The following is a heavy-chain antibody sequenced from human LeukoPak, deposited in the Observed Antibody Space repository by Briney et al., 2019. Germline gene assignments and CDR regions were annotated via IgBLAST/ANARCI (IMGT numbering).Heavy chain of an antibody. Sequence: PGGSLRLSCAVSGIGFTFSNYAMSWVRQAPGKGLEWVSAISGSRVSTYYADSVKGRFTISRDNSKNTLYLQMNSLRAEDTAVYYCAKSLRFEDYTNLCFDYWGQGTLVTVSS. J-gene: IGHJ4*02. CDR1: GIGFTFSNYA. CDR2: ISGSRVST. D-gene: IGHD3-10*01. V-gene: IGHV3-23*01. CDR3: AKSLRFEDYTNLCFDY.